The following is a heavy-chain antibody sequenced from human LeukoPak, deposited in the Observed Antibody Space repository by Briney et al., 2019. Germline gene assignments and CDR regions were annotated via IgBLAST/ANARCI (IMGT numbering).Heavy chain of an antibody. V-gene: IGHV2-70*11. Sequence: SGPALVKPTQTLTLTCTFSGFSLSTSGMCGSWIRQPQGKALEWLARIDWDDDKYYSTSLKTSLTISKDTSKNQVVLTMTNMDPVDTATYYCARTLHPHCSSASCPTYYYGMDVWGQGTTVTVSS. CDR1: GFSLSTSGMC. J-gene: IGHJ6*02. CDR3: ARTLHPHCSSASCPTYYYGMDV. D-gene: IGHD2-2*01. CDR2: IDWDDDK.